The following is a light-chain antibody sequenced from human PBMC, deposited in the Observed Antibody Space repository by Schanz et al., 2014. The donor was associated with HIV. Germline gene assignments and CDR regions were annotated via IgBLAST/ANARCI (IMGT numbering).Light chain of an antibody. Sequence: QTVVTQPPSASGTPGQRVTISCSGTTSNIGDNYVYWYQQFPGTAPRVLIYRNNERPSGVPDRISGSKSGTSASLAISGLQSDDEADYYCCSYAGSYTFVLFGGGTKLTVL. CDR2: RNN. J-gene: IGLJ2*01. CDR3: CSYAGSYTFVL. V-gene: IGLV1-47*01. CDR1: TSNIGDNY.